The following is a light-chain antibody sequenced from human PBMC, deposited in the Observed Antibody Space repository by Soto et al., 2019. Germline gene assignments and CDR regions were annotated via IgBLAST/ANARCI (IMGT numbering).Light chain of an antibody. CDR1: QSVDRNY. V-gene: IGKV3-20*01. CDR2: VAS. J-gene: IGKJ4*01. Sequence: EIVLTQSPGALSLSPGERATFSCRASQSVDRNYLAWYQQKPGQAPRLLIYVASNRATGIPDRFSGSGSGTDFTLTISRLEPEDFAVYYCQQYGSSPLTFGGGTKVEIK. CDR3: QQYGSSPLT.